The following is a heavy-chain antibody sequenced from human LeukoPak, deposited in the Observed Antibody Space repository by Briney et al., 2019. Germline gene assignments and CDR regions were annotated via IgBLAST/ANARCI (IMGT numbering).Heavy chain of an antibody. CDR3: ARQIASAGTAGFDF. D-gene: IGHD6-13*01. Sequence: SETLSLTCTVSGGSISSGDYYWSWIRQPPGKGLEWIAYMYYSGSTYYNPSLKSRVTMSADTSKNQLSLKLRSVTAADTAVYYCARQIASAGTAGFDFWGQGALVTVSS. CDR1: GGSISSGDYY. J-gene: IGHJ4*02. CDR2: MYYSGST. V-gene: IGHV4-30-4*01.